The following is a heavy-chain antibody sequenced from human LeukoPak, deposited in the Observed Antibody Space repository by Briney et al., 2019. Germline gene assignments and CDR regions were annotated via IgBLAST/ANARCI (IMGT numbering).Heavy chain of an antibody. CDR3: ARHRSPGAFDI. CDR1: GGSISSYY. CDR2: INPSGST. V-gene: IGHV4-4*07. J-gene: IGHJ3*02. Sequence: SSETLSLTCTVSGGSISSYYWSWIRQPPGKGLEWIGRINPSGSTNYNPSLKSRVTVSVDTSKNQISLMVSSVTAADTAVYYCARHRSPGAFDIWGQGTMVTVSS.